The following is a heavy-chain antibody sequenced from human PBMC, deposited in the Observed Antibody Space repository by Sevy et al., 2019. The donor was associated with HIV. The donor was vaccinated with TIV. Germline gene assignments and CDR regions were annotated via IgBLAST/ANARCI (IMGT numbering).Heavy chain of an antibody. CDR1: GFTFSSYW. CDR3: VTDSGYDDGFDV. V-gene: IGHV3-7*01. D-gene: IGHD5-12*01. CDR2: IKQDGSEK. J-gene: IGHJ3*01. Sequence: GGSLRLSCAASGFTFSSYWMSWVRQAPGKGLEWVANIKQDGSEKYYVDSVKGRFTISRDNTKNSLYLQMNSLRAEDTAVYYCVTDSGYDDGFDVWGQGTMVTVSS.